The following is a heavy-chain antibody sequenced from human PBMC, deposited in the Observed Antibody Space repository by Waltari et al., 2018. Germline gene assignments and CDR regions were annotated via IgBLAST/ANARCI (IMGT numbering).Heavy chain of an antibody. J-gene: IGHJ4*02. CDR3: ARDRGRGLYLDS. D-gene: IGHD2-15*01. Sequence: QVQLQESGPGLVKPSGTLSVTCAVSGDSLSGNAWWSWVRQPPGKGLEWIGQIHGSGKTNYKPSLESRVPVSRDTSNNQFSLKLASATAADTAVYYCARDRGRGLYLDSWGQGTLVTVS. CDR2: IHGSGKT. V-gene: IGHV4-4*02. CDR1: GDSLSGNAW.